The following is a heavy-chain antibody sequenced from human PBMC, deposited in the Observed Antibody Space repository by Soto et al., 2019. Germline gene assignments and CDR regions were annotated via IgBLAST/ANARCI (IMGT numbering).Heavy chain of an antibody. CDR1: GFTFSSYW. J-gene: IGHJ4*02. CDR2: IKQDGSEK. V-gene: IGHV3-7*05. CDR3: AREFGGYYDFPPDY. D-gene: IGHD3-3*01. Sequence: VQLVESGGGLVQPGGSLRLSCAASGFTFSSYWMSWVRQAPGKGLEWVANIKQDGSEKYYVDSVKGRFTISRDNAKTSLYLQMNSLRAEDTAVYYCAREFGGYYDFPPDYWGQGTLVTVSS.